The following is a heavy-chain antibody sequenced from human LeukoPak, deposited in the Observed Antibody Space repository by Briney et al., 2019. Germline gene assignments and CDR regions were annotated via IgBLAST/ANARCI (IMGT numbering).Heavy chain of an antibody. V-gene: IGHV3-53*01. Sequence: GGSLRLSCAASGFAVSSNYMSWVRQPPGKGLEWLSLIDSSGNTFYADSVKGRFTISRDYLKNTLFLQMNSLRAEDTALYYCARDPVVASPGPFYYHYMDDWGKGTTVTVSS. CDR2: IDSSGNT. D-gene: IGHD6-13*01. J-gene: IGHJ6*03. CDR3: ARDPVVASPGPFYYHYMDD. CDR1: GFAVSSNY.